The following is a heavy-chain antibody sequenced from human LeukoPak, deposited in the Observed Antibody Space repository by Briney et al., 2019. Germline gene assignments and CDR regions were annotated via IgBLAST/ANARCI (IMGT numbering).Heavy chain of an antibody. CDR1: GGSISSSSYS. V-gene: IGHV4-39*02. CDR2: IYYSGST. Sequence: SETLSLTCTVSGGSISSSSYSWGWIRQPPGKGLEWIGSIYYSGSTYYNPSLKSRVTISVDTSKDQFSLKLSSVTAADTAVYYCAKDRQGFNDYWGQGTLVTVSS. CDR3: AKDRQGFNDY. J-gene: IGHJ4*02.